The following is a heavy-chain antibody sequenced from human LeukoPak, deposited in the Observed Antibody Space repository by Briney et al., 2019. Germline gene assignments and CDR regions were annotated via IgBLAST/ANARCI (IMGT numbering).Heavy chain of an antibody. CDR2: ISYDGSNK. CDR3: AKELPDDFWSGQYYFDY. D-gene: IGHD3-3*01. V-gene: IGHV3-30*18. CDR1: GFTFSSYG. Sequence: PTGGSLRLSCAASGFTFSSYGMHWVRQAPGKGLEWVAVISYDGSNKYYADSVKGRFTISRDNSKNTLYLQMNSLRAEDTAVYYCAKELPDDFWSGQYYFDYWGQGTLVTVSS. J-gene: IGHJ4*02.